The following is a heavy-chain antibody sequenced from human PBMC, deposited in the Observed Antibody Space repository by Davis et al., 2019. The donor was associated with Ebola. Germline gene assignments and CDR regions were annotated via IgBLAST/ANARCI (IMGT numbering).Heavy chain of an antibody. CDR3: ARGRSSSRWAFDI. V-gene: IGHV1-2*02. CDR2: INPHGGGT. D-gene: IGHD6-13*01. J-gene: IGHJ3*02. CDR1: GYSFIGYY. Sequence: ASVKVSCKASGYSFIGYYIHWVRQAPGQGLEWMGWINPHGGGTNYAQRFQDRVNMTRDMSISTAYMDLSRLKSDDTAVYYCARGRSSSRWAFDIWGQRTMVTVPS.